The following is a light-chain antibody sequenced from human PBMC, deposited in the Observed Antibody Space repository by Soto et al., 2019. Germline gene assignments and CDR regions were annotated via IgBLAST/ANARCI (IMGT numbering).Light chain of an antibody. CDR3: QSYDSSLRV. CDR2: GNS. J-gene: IGLJ2*01. CDR1: TSNIGADYD. Sequence: QSVLTQPPSVSGAPGQRVTLSCTGNTSNIGADYDVHWYQQLPGTAPKLLIYGNSNRPSGVPDRFSGSKSGTSASLAIAGLQAEDEADYYCQSYDSSLRVFGGGTKLTVL. V-gene: IGLV1-40*01.